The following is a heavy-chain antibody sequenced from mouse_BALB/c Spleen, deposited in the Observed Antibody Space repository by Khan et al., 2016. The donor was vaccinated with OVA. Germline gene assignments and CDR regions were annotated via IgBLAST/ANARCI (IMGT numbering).Heavy chain of an antibody. CDR1: GYTFTSYT. Sequence: VQLQESGAELARPGASVKMSCKASGYTFTSYTIHWVKQRPGQGLEWIGYINPTNIYTNYNQKFRDKATLTADTSSRTAYMQLSSLTSEDSAVYYCSRGGHYRCNGGAWVGYWGQGTLVTGSA. J-gene: IGHJ3*01. CDR3: SRGGHYRCNGGAWVGY. D-gene: IGHD1-1*01. CDR2: INPTNIYT. V-gene: IGHV1-4*01.